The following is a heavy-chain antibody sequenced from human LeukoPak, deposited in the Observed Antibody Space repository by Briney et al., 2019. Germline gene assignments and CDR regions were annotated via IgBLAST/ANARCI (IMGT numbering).Heavy chain of an antibody. V-gene: IGHV3-23*01. J-gene: IGHJ6*02. CDR3: AKGLAVAGTTPPYYYYGMDV. CDR2: ISGSGGST. Sequence: GGSLRLSCAASGFTFSSYAMSWVRQAPGKGLEWVSAISGSGGSTYYADSVKGRFTISRDNSKNTLYPQMNSLRAEDTAVYYCAKGLAVAGTTPPYYYYGMDVWGQGTTVTVSS. D-gene: IGHD6-19*01. CDR1: GFTFSSYA.